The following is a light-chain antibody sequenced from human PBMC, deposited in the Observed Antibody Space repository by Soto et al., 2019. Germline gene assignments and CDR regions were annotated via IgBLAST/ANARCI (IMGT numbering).Light chain of an antibody. J-gene: IGLJ2*01. CDR1: SSNIGAGYD. CDR2: GNS. Sequence: QSVLTHPPSVSGAPGQRVTISCTGSSSNIGAGYDVHWYQQLPGTAPKLLIYGNSNRPSGVPDRFSGSKSGTSASLAITGLQAEDEADYYCQSYDSSPSGVVFGGGTQLTVL. V-gene: IGLV1-40*01. CDR3: QSYDSSPSGVV.